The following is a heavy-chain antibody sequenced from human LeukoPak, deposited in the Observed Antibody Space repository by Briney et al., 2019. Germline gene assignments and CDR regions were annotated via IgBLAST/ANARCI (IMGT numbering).Heavy chain of an antibody. CDR3: ARDGRVTYYYDSSGSSGDY. CDR1: GYTFTSYY. J-gene: IGHJ4*02. CDR2: INPSGGST. Sequence: ASVKVPCKASGYTFTSYYMHWVRQAPGQGLEWMGIINPSGGSTSYAQKFQGRVTMTRDTSTSTVYMELSSLRSEDTAVYYCARDGRVTYYYDSSGSSGDYWGQGTLVTVSS. D-gene: IGHD3-22*01. V-gene: IGHV1-46*01.